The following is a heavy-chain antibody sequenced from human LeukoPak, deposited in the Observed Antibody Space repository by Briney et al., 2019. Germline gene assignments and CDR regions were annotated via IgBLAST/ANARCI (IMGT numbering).Heavy chain of an antibody. Sequence: GGSLRLSCAASGFTFSNHAVSWVRQAPGKWLEWVSARGSDGTPYYTDSLKGRFTISRDNSKNTVYLQLSSLRLEDTAVYYCASRTWVGAGYYAFDIWGQGTMVTVSS. J-gene: IGHJ3*02. CDR1: GFTFSNHA. CDR2: RGSDGTP. V-gene: IGHV3-23*01. CDR3: ASRTWVGAGYYAFDI. D-gene: IGHD1-26*01.